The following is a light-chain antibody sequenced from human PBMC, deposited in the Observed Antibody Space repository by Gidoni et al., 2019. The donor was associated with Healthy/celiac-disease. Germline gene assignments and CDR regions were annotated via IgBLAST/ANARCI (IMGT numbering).Light chain of an antibody. CDR3: NSRDSSGNLPHVV. Sequence: SSPLTQAPAVSVDLGPSARITCQGDSLRSYYASWYQQKPGQAPVLVIYGKNNRPSGSPDRFSGSSSGNTASLTITGAQAEDEADYYCNSRDSSGNLPHVVFGGGTKLTVL. V-gene: IGLV3-19*01. CDR2: GKN. CDR1: SLRSYY. J-gene: IGLJ2*01.